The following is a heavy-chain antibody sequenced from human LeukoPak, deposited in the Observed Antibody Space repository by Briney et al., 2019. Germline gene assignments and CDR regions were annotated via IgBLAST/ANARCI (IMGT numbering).Heavy chain of an antibody. V-gene: IGHV3-15*05. Sequence: GWSLRLSSAAAGSTFINARMSGVRPAPGKVLEWVGLIRGKTDGGTNDYAANVKGRFIIYKDESENKLYMKMNSLKTEDMGVYYSTADGQPSGWWGGSCDFWGQGTLVTVSS. D-gene: IGHD6-19*01. CDR1: GSTFINAR. CDR3: TADGQPSGWWGGSCDF. CDR2: IRGKTDGGTN. J-gene: IGHJ4*02.